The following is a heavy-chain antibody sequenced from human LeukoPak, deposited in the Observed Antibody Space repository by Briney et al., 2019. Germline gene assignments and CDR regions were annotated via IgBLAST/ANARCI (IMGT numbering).Heavy chain of an antibody. Sequence: GGSLRLSCAASGFTFSSYWMHWVRQAPGKGLVWASRINSDGSSTSYADSVKGRFTISRVNAKNTLYLQMNSLRAEDTAVYYCARGTVAGEFDLWGRGTLVTVSS. J-gene: IGHJ2*01. D-gene: IGHD6-19*01. CDR2: INSDGSST. CDR3: ARGTVAGEFDL. CDR1: GFTFSSYW. V-gene: IGHV3-74*01.